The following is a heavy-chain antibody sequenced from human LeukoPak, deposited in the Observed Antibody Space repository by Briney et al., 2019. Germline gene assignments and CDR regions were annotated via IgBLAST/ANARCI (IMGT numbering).Heavy chain of an antibody. Sequence: PSETLSLTCTVSGGSISSYYGSWIRQPAGKGLEWIGRIYTSGSTNYNPSLKSRVTMSVDTSRNQFSLKLSSVTAADTAVYYCAGGYYYDRIHWFDPWGQGTLVTVSS. CDR1: GGSISSYY. D-gene: IGHD3-22*01. V-gene: IGHV4-4*07. CDR2: IYTSGST. J-gene: IGHJ5*02. CDR3: AGGYYYDRIHWFDP.